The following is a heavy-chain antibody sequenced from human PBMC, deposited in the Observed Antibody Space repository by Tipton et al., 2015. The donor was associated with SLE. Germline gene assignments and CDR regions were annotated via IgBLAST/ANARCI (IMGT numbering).Heavy chain of an antibody. D-gene: IGHD6-19*01. V-gene: IGHV1-18*01. J-gene: IGHJ4*02. CDR3: ARKGPGIAVTDYDY. CDR2: ISVYNGNT. Sequence: QLVQSGAEVKRPGASVKVSCKASGYTFTSYGISWVRQAPGQGLEWMGWISVYNGNTNYAQKLQGRLTMTTDTSTSTAYMELRSLRSDDTAVYYCARKGPGIAVTDYDYWGQGTLVIVSS. CDR1: GYTFTSYG.